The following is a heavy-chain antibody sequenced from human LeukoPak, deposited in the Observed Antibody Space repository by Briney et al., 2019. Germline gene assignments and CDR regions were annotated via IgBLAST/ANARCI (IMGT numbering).Heavy chain of an antibody. V-gene: IGHV3-23*01. CDR2: ISGSGGST. Sequence: GGSLRLSCAASGFTFSSYAMSWVRQAPGKGLEWVSAISGSGGSTYYADSVKSRFTISRDNSKNTLYLQMNSLRAEDTAVYYCAKAVVVPAAGSYFDYWGQGTLVTVSS. J-gene: IGHJ4*02. D-gene: IGHD2-2*01. CDR1: GFTFSSYA. CDR3: AKAVVVPAAGSYFDY.